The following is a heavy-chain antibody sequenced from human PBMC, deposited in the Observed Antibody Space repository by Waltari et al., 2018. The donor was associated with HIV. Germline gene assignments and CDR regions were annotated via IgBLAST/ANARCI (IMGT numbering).Heavy chain of an antibody. CDR2: ISGSGVTE. Sequence: EVQLLASGGGLVQAGGSLRPSCAASGFTFSNYPMSWIRQAPVKGPEWVSGISGSGVTEDYADSGRGRFTISRDDSRNTLDLQMTNLRAEDTAMYYCAKTGYDSGWTFDSWGQGTLVTVSS. J-gene: IGHJ5*01. CDR1: GFTFSNYP. V-gene: IGHV3-23*01. D-gene: IGHD6-19*01. CDR3: AKTGYDSGWTFDS.